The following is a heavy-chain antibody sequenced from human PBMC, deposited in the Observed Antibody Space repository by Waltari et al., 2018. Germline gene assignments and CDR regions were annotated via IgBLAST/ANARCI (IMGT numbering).Heavy chain of an antibody. CDR3: ARGDSSGWYYFDY. D-gene: IGHD6-19*01. V-gene: IGHV3-13*01. J-gene: IGHJ4*02. CDR2: IGTAGDT. Sequence: EVQLVESGGGLVQPGGSLRLSCAASGFPFSSYDMPWVRQATGKGLEWVSAIGTAGDTYYPGSVKGRFTISRENAKNSLYLQMNSLRAGDTAVYYCARGDSSGWYYFDYWGQGTLVTVSS. CDR1: GFPFSSYD.